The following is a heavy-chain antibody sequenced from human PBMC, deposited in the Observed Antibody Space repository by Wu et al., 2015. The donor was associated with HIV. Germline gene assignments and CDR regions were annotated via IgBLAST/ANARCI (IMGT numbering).Heavy chain of an antibody. Sequence: QVQLVQSGGDVKKSGASVKVSCKXSGYTFITHAITWVRQAPGQRPEWMGWITTHNGYTKYAQKFQDRLSLTTDTSATTAYMELRSLRSDDTAVYYCARVFEDSSGYYSWFDPWGQGTLVTVSS. D-gene: IGHD3-22*01. CDR2: ITTHNGYT. J-gene: IGHJ5*02. CDR1: GYTFITHA. CDR3: ARVFEDSSGYYSWFDP. V-gene: IGHV1-18*01.